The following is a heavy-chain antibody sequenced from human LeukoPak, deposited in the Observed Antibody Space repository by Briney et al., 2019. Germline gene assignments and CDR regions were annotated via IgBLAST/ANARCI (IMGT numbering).Heavy chain of an antibody. CDR3: ARGLYCSSTSCYTRVLRGALDI. J-gene: IGHJ3*02. CDR2: INHSGST. Sequence: SETLSLTCAVYGGSFSGYYWSWIRQPPGKGLEWIGEINHSGSTNYNPSLKSRVTISVDTSKNQFSLKLSSVTAADTAVYYCARGLYCSSTSCYTRVLRGALDIWGQGTMVTVSS. CDR1: GGSFSGYY. V-gene: IGHV4-34*01. D-gene: IGHD2-2*02.